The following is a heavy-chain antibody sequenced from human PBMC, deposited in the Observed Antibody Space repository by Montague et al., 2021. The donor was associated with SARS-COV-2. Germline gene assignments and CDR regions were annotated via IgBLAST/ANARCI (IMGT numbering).Heavy chain of an antibody. V-gene: IGHV4-59*12. CDR1: GDSISGYY. CDR2: TYHTGST. CDR3: ASTYGGNLGYYYYYMDV. Sequence: SETLSLTCTVSGDSISGYYWTWIRQAPEKGLEWIGYTYHTGSTNCNPSFKGRVIISVDTSTNQLSLRLTSVSAADTAVYYCASTYGGNLGYYYYYMDVWGKGTTVTVSS. D-gene: IGHD4-23*01. J-gene: IGHJ6*03.